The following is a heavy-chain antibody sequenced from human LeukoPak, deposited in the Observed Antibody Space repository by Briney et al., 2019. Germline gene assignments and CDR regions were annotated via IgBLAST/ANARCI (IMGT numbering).Heavy chain of an antibody. CDR1: GYTFTSYG. J-gene: IGHJ3*02. V-gene: IGHV1-18*01. CDR3: ARDNSKMLPALGWNAFDI. Sequence: ASVTVSCKASGYTFTSYGISWVRQAPGQGLEWMGWISAYNGNTNYAQKLQGRVTMTTDTSTSTAYMELMSLRSDDTAVYYCARDNSKMLPALGWNAFDIWGQGTMVTVSS. CDR2: ISAYNGNT. D-gene: IGHD3-3*02.